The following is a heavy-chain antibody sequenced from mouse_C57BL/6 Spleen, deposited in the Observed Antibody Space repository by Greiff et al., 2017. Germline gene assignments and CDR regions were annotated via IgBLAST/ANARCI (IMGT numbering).Heavy chain of an antibody. CDR1: GYTFTDYN. CDR2: INPNNGGT. J-gene: IGHJ4*01. Sequence: EVKLQESGPELVKPGASVKMSCKASGYTFTDYNMHWVKQSHGKSLEWIGYINPNNGGTSYNQKFKGKATVTVNKSSSTAYMESISLTSEDSAVYYCARSYDYDEGYAMDYWGQGTSVTVSS. CDR3: ARSYDYDEGYAMDY. V-gene: IGHV1-22*01. D-gene: IGHD2-4*01.